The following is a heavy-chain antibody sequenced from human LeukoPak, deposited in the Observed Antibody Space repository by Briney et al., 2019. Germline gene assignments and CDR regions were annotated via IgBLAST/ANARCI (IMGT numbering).Heavy chain of an antibody. Sequence: SETLSLTCTVSGGSISSYYWSWIRQPPGKGLEWIGYVYYSGSTNYNPSLKSRVTISVDTSKNQFSLKLSSVTAADTAVYYCARDSMGSGYWGQGTLVTVSS. V-gene: IGHV4-59*01. CDR2: VYYSGST. CDR1: GGSISSYY. J-gene: IGHJ4*02. D-gene: IGHD3-10*01. CDR3: ARDSMGSGY.